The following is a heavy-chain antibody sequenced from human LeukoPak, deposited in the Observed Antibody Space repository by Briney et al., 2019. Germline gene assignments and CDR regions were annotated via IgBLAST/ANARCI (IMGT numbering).Heavy chain of an antibody. J-gene: IGHJ2*01. D-gene: IGHD1-14*01. V-gene: IGHV3-74*01. CDR1: GFTFSTYW. CDR2: IRNDGTTT. CDR3: VRLYKIEGADL. Sequence: PGGSLRLSCAASGFTFSTYWLHWVRPTPRKGLAWVSSIRNDGTTTNHSDSGKGRLTISRDNAKNTLYLQMNSLRAEDTAVYYCVRLYKIEGADLWGRGTLVTVSS.